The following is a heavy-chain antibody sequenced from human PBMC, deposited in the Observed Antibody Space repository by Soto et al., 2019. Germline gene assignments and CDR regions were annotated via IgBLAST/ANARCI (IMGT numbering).Heavy chain of an antibody. CDR3: ASPGGDYFLNWFDP. J-gene: IGHJ5*02. Sequence: QVQLVESGGGVVQPGRSLRLSCAASGFTFSSYAIHWVRQAPGKGLEWVAVISYDGSNKYYADSVKGRFTISRDNSKNTLYLQLSSLLAEDTAVYYCASPGGDYFLNWFDPWGQGTLVTVSS. D-gene: IGHD2-21*02. CDR2: ISYDGSNK. V-gene: IGHV3-30-3*01. CDR1: GFTFSSYA.